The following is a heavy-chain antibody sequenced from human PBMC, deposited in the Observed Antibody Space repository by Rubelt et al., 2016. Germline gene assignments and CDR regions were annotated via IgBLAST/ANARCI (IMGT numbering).Heavy chain of an antibody. V-gene: IGHV3-23*01. J-gene: IGHJ4*02. CDR2: IVGSGVIT. Sequence: EGLEWVSTIVGSGVITYYADYVKGRFTISRDNSKNTLYLQMNSLRSEDTALYYCAPDKDSSTWYVVYWGQGTLVNVSS. D-gene: IGHD6-13*01. CDR3: APDKDSSTWYVVY.